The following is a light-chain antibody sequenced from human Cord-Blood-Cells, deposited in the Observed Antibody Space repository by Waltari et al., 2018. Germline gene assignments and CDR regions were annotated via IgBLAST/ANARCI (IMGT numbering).Light chain of an antibody. J-gene: IGLJ2*01. Sequence: QSALTQPASVSGSPGQSTTISRTGTSSDVGCYNYVSWYQQPPGKAPKLRIDDVSKGPYGISTRFPGSKSARTASLTISGRQAEDEADYYCSSYTSSSTVVFGGGTKLTVL. V-gene: IGLV2-14*01. CDR1: SSDVGCYNY. CDR3: SSYTSSSTVV. CDR2: DVS.